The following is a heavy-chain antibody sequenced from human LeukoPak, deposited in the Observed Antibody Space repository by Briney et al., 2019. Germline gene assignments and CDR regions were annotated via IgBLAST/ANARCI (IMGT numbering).Heavy chain of an antibody. CDR1: GGSFSGYY. Sequence: SETLSHTCAVYGGSFSGYYWSWIRQPPGKGLEWIGEINHSGSTNYNPSLKSRVTISVDTSKNQFSLKLSSVTAADTAVYYCASRQSPYSSSWYRVGAFDIWGQGTMVTVSS. CDR3: ASRQSPYSSSWYRVGAFDI. V-gene: IGHV4-34*01. CDR2: INHSGST. J-gene: IGHJ3*02. D-gene: IGHD6-13*01.